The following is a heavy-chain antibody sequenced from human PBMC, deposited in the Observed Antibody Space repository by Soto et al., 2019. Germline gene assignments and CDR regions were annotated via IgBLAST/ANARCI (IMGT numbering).Heavy chain of an antibody. D-gene: IGHD6-13*01. CDR3: ARDAAAATGLLDY. Sequence: QVQLVESGGGVVQPGRSLRLSCAASGFTFSSYGMHWVRQAPGKGLEWVAVIWYDGSNKYYADSVKGRFTISRDNSKNTLYLQMNSLRAEDTAVYYCARDAAAATGLLDYWGQGTLVTVSS. V-gene: IGHV3-33*01. J-gene: IGHJ4*02. CDR1: GFTFSSYG. CDR2: IWYDGSNK.